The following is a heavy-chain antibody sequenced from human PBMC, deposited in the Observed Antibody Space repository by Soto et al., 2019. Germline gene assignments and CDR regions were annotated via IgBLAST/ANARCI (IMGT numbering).Heavy chain of an antibody. D-gene: IGHD2-2*02. CDR1: GFSFSDYS. V-gene: IGHV3-48*02. Sequence: EVRLVESGGGLVQPGGSLRLSCAASGFSFSDYSMNWVRQAPGKGLEWVSYISSSSGTRYYADSVRGRFTISRDDAKNSRYLQMNSLTDEDTAVYYCARLGASIISWGQRTLVTVSS. J-gene: IGHJ5*02. CDR3: ARLGASIIS. CDR2: ISSSSGTR.